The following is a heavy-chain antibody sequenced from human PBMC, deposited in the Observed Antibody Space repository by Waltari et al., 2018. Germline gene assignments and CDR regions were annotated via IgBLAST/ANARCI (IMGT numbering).Heavy chain of an antibody. V-gene: IGHV4-34*01. J-gene: IGHJ6*02. CDR2: INHSGST. Sequence: QVQLQQWGAGLLKPSETLSLTCAVYGGSFSGYYWSWIRQPPGKGLVWIGEINHSGSTNYNPSLKSRVTISVDTSKNQFSLKLSSVTAADTAVYYCASEYSSDYGDYAHYYYGMDVWGQGTTVTVSS. CDR3: ASEYSSDYGDYAHYYYGMDV. CDR1: GGSFSGYY. D-gene: IGHD4-17*01.